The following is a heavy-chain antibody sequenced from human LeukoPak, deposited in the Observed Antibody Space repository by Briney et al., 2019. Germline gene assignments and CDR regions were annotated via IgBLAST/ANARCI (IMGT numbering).Heavy chain of an antibody. Sequence: GRSLRLSCAASGFTFSGFPMHWVRQAPGKGLEWVAVISYDGSNKYYADSVKGRFTISRDNSKNTLYLQMNSLRAEDTAVYYCARRRGYSSTTPFDYWGQGTLVTVSS. V-gene: IGHV3-30-3*01. CDR1: GFTFSGFP. CDR3: ARRRGYSSTTPFDY. CDR2: ISYDGSNK. J-gene: IGHJ4*02. D-gene: IGHD6-13*01.